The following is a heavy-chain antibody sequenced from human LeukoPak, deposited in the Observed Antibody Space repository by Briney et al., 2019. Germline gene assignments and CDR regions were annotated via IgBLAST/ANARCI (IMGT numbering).Heavy chain of an antibody. J-gene: IGHJ4*02. CDR2: VYYSWDT. CDR3: ATTSYYYDSPHY. Sequence: PSETLSLTCTVSGCSISSTSYYWGWIRRPPGKGLEWIGSVYYSWDTYYNPSLKSRVTISVDTSKNQFSLKLSSVTAADTAVYYCATTSYYYDSPHYWGQGTLVTVSS. V-gene: IGHV4-39*01. CDR1: GCSISSTSYY. D-gene: IGHD3-22*01.